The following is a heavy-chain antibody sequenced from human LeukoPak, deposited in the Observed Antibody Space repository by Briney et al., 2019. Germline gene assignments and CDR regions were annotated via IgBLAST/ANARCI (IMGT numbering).Heavy chain of an antibody. V-gene: IGHV3-23*01. Sequence: GGSLRLSCTASGFTFSSCAMTWVRQAPGKGLEWVSVITDTGESTYYADSVKGRFTISRDNSKNTLYLQMNSLKDEDTAVYYCAKDESTWSYGGFDYWGQGTLVTVSS. CDR3: AKDESTWSYGGFDY. J-gene: IGHJ4*02. CDR2: ITDTGEST. CDR1: GFTFSSCA. D-gene: IGHD6-13*01.